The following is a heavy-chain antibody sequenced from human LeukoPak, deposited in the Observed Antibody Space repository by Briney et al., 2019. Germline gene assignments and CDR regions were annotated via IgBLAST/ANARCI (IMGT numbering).Heavy chain of an antibody. J-gene: IGHJ6*03. Sequence: LETLSLTCTVSGGSISSYYSSWIRQPAGKGLEWIGRIYTSGSTNYNPSLKSRVTMSVDTSKNQFSLKLSSVTAADTAVYYCARDGVYGDYFGYYYYYMDVWGKGTTVTVSS. CDR1: GGSISSYY. D-gene: IGHD4-17*01. CDR2: IYTSGST. V-gene: IGHV4-4*07. CDR3: ARDGVYGDYFGYYYYYMDV.